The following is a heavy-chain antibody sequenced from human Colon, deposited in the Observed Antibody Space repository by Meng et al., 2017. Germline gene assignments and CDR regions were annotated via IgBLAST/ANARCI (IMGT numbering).Heavy chain of an antibody. Sequence: QVPPQQWGPGRWKPSETLTLTFAINAGPFSGYYWSWIRQAPGKGLEWIGEINHSGDTHYNPSLKSRVSMSFDTSKKQFSLHLSSVTAADTAVYYCSSLLTLDYWGPGTLVTVSS. CDR3: SSLLTLDY. CDR2: INHSGDT. V-gene: IGHV4-34*02. D-gene: IGHD2-15*01. J-gene: IGHJ4*02. CDR1: AGPFSGYY.